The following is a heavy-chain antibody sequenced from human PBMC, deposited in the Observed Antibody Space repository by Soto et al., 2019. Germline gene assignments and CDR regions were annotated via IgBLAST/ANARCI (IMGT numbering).Heavy chain of an antibody. D-gene: IGHD2-15*01. CDR1: GFSLSTSGVG. V-gene: IGHV2-5*02. Sequence: QITLKESGPTLVKPTQTLTLTCTFSGFSLSTSGVGVGWIRQPPGKALEWLALIYWDDDKRYSPSLKSRLTISKDTTKNQVVLTMTNMDPVDTAPYYCAHRPSYCSGGSSYSGFDYWGQGTLVTVSS. CDR3: AHRPSYCSGGSSYSGFDY. CDR2: IYWDDDK. J-gene: IGHJ4*02.